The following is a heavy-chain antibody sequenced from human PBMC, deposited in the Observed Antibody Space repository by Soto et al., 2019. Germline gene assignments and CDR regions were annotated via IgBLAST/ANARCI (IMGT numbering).Heavy chain of an antibody. CDR1: GFILSDCA. Sequence: TGGSLRLSCATSGFILSDCAMNWVRQAPGKGLEWVSYISSSSSVIDYADSVKGRFTISRDNAKNTLYLQMNSLRAEDTAVYYYAKSITMIVVVTVAYWGQGTLVTVSS. CDR3: AKSITMIVVVTVAY. CDR2: ISSSSSVI. J-gene: IGHJ4*02. D-gene: IGHD3-22*01. V-gene: IGHV3-48*01.